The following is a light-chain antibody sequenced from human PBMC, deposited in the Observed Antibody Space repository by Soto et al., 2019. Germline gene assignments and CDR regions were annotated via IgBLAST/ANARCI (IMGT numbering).Light chain of an antibody. CDR2: GAS. Sequence: EIVLTQSPGTLSLSPGERAPLSCRARQSVSSSYLAWYQQKPGQAPRLLIYGASSRATGIPDRFSGSGSGTDFTLTISRLEPEDFAVYYCQQYGSSPPVTFGQGTKVDIK. J-gene: IGKJ1*01. V-gene: IGKV3-20*01. CDR1: QSVSSSY. CDR3: QQYGSSPPVT.